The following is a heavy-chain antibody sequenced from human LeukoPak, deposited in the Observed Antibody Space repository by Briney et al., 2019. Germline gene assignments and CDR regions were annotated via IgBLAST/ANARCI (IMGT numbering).Heavy chain of an antibody. CDR2: ISSSGSTI. CDR3: ARDSDHYDSSGYFLGIMEGPY. J-gene: IGHJ4*02. V-gene: IGHV3-11*04. CDR1: GFTFSDYY. D-gene: IGHD3-22*01. Sequence: PGGSLRLSCAASGFTFSDYYMSWIRQAPGKGLEWVSYISSSGSTIYYADSVKGRFTISRDNAKNSLYLQMNSLRVEDTALYYCARDSDHYDSSGYFLGIMEGPYWGQGTPVTVSS.